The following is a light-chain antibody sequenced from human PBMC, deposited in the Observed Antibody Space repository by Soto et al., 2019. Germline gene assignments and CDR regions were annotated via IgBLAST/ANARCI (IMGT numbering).Light chain of an antibody. CDR2: EVS. Sequence: QSVLTQPPSVSGSPGQSVTISCTGTSSDVGSHNRVSWYQHPPGTAPKILIYEVSYRPSGVPDRFSGSKSGNTASLTISGLQAEDEAVYYCCLYTRSTTWVFGGGTKLTVL. V-gene: IGLV2-18*01. CDR3: CLYTRSTTWV. CDR1: SSDVGSHNR. J-gene: IGLJ3*02.